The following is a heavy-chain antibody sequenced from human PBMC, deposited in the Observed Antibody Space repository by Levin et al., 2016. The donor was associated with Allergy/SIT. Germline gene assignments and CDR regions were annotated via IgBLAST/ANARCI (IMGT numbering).Heavy chain of an antibody. V-gene: IGHV1-2*02. CDR1: GYTFTDYY. CDR3: ARVGESSGYYGGKYFDY. Sequence: ASVKVSCKASGYTFTDYYMHWVRQAPGQGLEWMGWINPNNGGTTYAQKFEGRITLTRDTSINTAYMELSRLRSDDTAVYYCARVGESSGYYGGKYFDYWGQGTLVTVSS. D-gene: IGHD6-19*01. CDR2: INPNNGGT. J-gene: IGHJ4*02.